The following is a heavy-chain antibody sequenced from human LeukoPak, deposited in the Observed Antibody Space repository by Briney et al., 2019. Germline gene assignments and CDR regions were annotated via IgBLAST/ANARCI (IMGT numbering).Heavy chain of an antibody. CDR3: ARVSGVKDIVVVPAAIMGGGYYYGMGV. D-gene: IGHD2-2*02. CDR2: IWYDGSNK. J-gene: IGHJ6*02. Sequence: GGSLRLSRAASGFTFSSYGMHWVRQARGKGLEWVADIWYDGSNKYYADSVEGRFTISRDNSKNTLYLQMNSLRAEDTAVYYCARVSGVKDIVVVPAAIMGGGYYYGMGVWGQGTTVTVSS. V-gene: IGHV3-33*01. CDR1: GFTFSSYG.